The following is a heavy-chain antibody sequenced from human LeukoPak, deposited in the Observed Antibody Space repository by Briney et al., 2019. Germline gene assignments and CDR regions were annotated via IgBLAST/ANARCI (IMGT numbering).Heavy chain of an antibody. V-gene: IGHV4-61*02. CDR3: ARGSPDNYDILTGYYIPYYYYYYMDV. Sequence: PSETLSLTCTVSGGSISSGGYYSSWIRQPAGKGLEWIGCIYTSGSTNYNPSLKSRVTISLDTSKNQFSLKLSSVTAADTAVYYCARGSPDNYDILTGYYIPYYYYYYMDVWGKGTTVTISS. J-gene: IGHJ6*03. D-gene: IGHD3-9*01. CDR2: IYTSGST. CDR1: GGSISSGGYY.